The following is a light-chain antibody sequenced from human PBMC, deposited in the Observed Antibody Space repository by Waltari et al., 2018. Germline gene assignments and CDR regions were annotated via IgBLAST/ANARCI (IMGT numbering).Light chain of an antibody. V-gene: IGLV3-9*01. CDR1: NTERMY. J-gene: IGLJ3*02. Sequence: SSGLRQPLPVSVALGQTATVTCVANNTERMYVNWYQRKPGQAPVLVIYRNINRPSRIPQRFSGSEPGKTANLTISGAQLEDEADYFCQMWDASDAWVFGGGTKLTVL. CDR2: RNI. CDR3: QMWDASDAWV.